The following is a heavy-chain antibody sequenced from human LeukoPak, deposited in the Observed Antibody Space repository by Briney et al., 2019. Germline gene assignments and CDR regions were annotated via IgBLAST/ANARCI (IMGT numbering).Heavy chain of an antibody. V-gene: IGHV3-74*01. CDR2: IKYDGSYT. J-gene: IGHJ4*02. D-gene: IGHD5-24*01. CDR3: VRDGDAYNFDF. Sequence: GGSLRLSCATSGFTLSLPWMHWVRHAPGKGLEWVSRIKYDGSYTNYADSVKGRFTISRDNARNTLSLHMISLRAEDTAVYFCVRDGDAYNFDFWGQGVLVTVSS. CDR1: GFTLSLPW.